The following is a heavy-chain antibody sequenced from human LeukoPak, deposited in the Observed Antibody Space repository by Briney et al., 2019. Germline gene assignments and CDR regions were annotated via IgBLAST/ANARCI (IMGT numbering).Heavy chain of an antibody. J-gene: IGHJ6*03. V-gene: IGHV3-48*01. CDR1: GFTFSDYT. CDR2: ISSSSSTI. Sequence: GGSLRLSCAASGFTFSDYTMNWVRQAPGKGLEWVSYISSSSSTIYYADSVKGRFTISRDNAKNSLYLQMNSLRAEDTAVYCCARGGRYYYYMDVWGKGTTVTVSS. CDR3: ARGGRYYYYMDV.